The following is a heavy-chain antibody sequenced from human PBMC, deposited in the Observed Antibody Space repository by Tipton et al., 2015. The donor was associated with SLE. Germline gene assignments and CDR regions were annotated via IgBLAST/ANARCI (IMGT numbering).Heavy chain of an antibody. J-gene: IGHJ3*02. Sequence: LRLSCTVSGGSISSSSYYWGWIRQSPGKGLEWIGSIYYSGSTYYNPSLKSRVTVSAGTSKNQFSLKLSSVTAADTAVYYCARDRDIVLEPVPIPPAFDIWGQGTMVTVSS. CDR3: ARDRDIVLEPVPIPPAFDI. V-gene: IGHV4-39*07. CDR2: IYYSGST. D-gene: IGHD2-2*02. CDR1: GGSISSSSYY.